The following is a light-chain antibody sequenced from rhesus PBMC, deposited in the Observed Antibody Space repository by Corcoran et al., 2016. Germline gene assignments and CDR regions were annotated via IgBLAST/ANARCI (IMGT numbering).Light chain of an antibody. V-gene: IGKV1-37*01. CDR2: SAT. CDR3: QQYDSPPFT. J-gene: IGKJ3*01. CDR1: QAISSY. Sequence: DIQMTQSPSSLSASVGDTVTITCRASQAISSYLAWYQQKPGEAPKPLINSATNLERGVPQRFSGSGSGTEFTLTISSLQPEDFAAYYCQQYDSPPFTFGPGTKLDIK.